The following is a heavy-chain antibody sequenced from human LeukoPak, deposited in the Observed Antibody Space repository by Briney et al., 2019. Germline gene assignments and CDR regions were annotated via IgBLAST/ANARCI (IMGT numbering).Heavy chain of an antibody. J-gene: IGHJ2*01. D-gene: IGHD3-9*01. CDR1: GGSFSGHY. CDR3: ARDPGIPHYDILTGSYFDL. Sequence: SETLSLTCAVHGGSFSGHYWSWIRQPPGKGLEWIGEINQSGGTNYNPSLKSRVTISIDTSDNQFSLKLSSVTAADTAVYYCARDPGIPHYDILTGSYFDLWGRGTLVTVSS. CDR2: INQSGGT. V-gene: IGHV4-34*01.